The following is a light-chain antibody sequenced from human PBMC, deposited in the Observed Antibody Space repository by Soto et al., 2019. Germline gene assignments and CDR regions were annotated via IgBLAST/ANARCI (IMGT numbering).Light chain of an antibody. V-gene: IGLV2-8*01. CDR3: SAYAGTSIIYV. CDR2: EVT. Sequence: QSALTQPPSASGSPGQSVTISCAGSNSDVGGYYYVSWYQQHPGKAPKLLIYEVTKRPSGVPDRFSGSKSGNTASLTVSGLKTEDEADYYCSAYAGTSIIYVFGGGTKVTVL. J-gene: IGLJ1*01. CDR1: NSDVGGYYY.